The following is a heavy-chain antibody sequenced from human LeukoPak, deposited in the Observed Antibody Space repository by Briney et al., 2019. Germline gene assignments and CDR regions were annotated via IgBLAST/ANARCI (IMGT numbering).Heavy chain of an antibody. CDR2: ISSSSSYI. Sequence: GALRLSCAASGFTFSSYSMNWVRQAPGKGLEWVSSISSSSSYIYYADSAKGRFTISRDNAKNSLYLQMNSLRAEDTAVYYCARDSLGGFDPWGQGTLVTVSS. D-gene: IGHD3-10*01. J-gene: IGHJ5*02. CDR1: GFTFSSYS. CDR3: ARDSLGGFDP. V-gene: IGHV3-21*01.